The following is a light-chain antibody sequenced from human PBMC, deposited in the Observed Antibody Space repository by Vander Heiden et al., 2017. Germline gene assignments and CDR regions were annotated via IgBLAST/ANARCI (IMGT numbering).Light chain of an antibody. Sequence: DIQLTQSPSFLSASVGDRVTITCRASQGISSYLAWYQQKPGKAPKLLIYATSTLQSGVPSRFSGSGSGTEFTLTISSLQPEDFATYYCQQLKRYPLICGVGSKGVIK. V-gene: IGKV1-9*01. J-gene: IGKJ4*01. CDR2: ATS. CDR1: QGISSY. CDR3: QQLKRYPLI.